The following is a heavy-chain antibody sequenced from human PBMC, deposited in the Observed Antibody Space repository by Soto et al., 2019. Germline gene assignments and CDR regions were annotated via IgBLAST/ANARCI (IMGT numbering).Heavy chain of an antibody. CDR3: ARVRGYDFWSGYFDAFDI. CDR1: GGSISSGGYY. J-gene: IGHJ3*02. D-gene: IGHD3-3*01. V-gene: IGHV4-31*03. CDR2: IYYSGST. Sequence: SETLSLTCTVSGGSISSGGYYWSWIRQHPGKGLEWIGYIYYSGSTYYNPSLKSRVTISVDTSKNQFSLKLSSVTAADTAVYYCARVRGYDFWSGYFDAFDIWGQGTMVTVSS.